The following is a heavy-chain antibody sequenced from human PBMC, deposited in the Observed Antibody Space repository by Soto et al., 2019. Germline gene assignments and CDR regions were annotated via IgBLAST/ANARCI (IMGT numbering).Heavy chain of an antibody. CDR1: GFTFSSYW. V-gene: IGHV3-7*02. J-gene: IGHJ4*02. Sequence: PGGSLRLSCAASGFTFSSYWMSWVRQAPGRGLEWVANIKQDGSQKWYVGSVKGRFTISRDNARNSLYLQMNSLRAEDTAVYYCAKNPGYYYDSTGYHFDYWGQGTLVTVSS. D-gene: IGHD3-22*01. CDR2: IKQDGSQK. CDR3: AKNPGYYYDSTGYHFDY.